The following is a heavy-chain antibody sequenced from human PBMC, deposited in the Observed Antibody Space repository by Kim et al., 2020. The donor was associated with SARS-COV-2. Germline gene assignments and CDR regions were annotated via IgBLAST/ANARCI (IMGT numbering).Heavy chain of an antibody. J-gene: IGHJ3*02. CDR3: EKDGPRLRLLYI. Sequence: YYADSVKGRFTISRDNSKNTLYLQMNRLRAEDTAVYSCEKDGPRLRLLYIWGQGTLVTVSS. V-gene: IGHV3-23*01. D-gene: IGHD6-25*01.